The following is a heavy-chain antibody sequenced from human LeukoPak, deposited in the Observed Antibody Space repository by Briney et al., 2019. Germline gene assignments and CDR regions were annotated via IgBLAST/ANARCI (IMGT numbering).Heavy chain of an antibody. D-gene: IGHD5-24*01. J-gene: IGHJ5*02. V-gene: IGHV4-34*01. CDR2: INHSGST. CDR1: GGSFSGYY. CDR3: ARGVQFRSLAA. Sequence: SGTLSLTCAVYGGSFSGYYWSWIRQPPGKGLEWIGEINHSGSTNYNPSLKSRVTISVDTSKNQFSLKLSSVTAADTAVYYCARGVQFRSLAAWGQGTLVTVSS.